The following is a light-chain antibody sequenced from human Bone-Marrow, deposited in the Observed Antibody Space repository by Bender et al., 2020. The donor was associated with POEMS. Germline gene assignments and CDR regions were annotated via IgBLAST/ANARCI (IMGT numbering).Light chain of an antibody. CDR1: SSDVGGYNY. J-gene: IGLJ3*02. CDR2: EVS. CDR3: SSYTSSSTLV. Sequence: QSALTQPASVSESPGQSITVSCTGTSSDVGGYNYVSWYQQHPGIAPKLMIYEVSNRPSGVSNRFSGSKSGNTASLTISGLQAEDEADYYCSSYTSSSTLVFGGGTKLTVL. V-gene: IGLV2-14*01.